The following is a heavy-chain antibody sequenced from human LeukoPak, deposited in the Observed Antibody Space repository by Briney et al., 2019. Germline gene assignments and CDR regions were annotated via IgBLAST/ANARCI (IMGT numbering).Heavy chain of an antibody. J-gene: IGHJ6*02. V-gene: IGHV3-53*01. CDR1: GFTVSTNY. Sequence: GGSLRLSCAASGFTVSTNYMNWVRQAPGKGLEWVSVIYSGGSTYYADSVKGRFTISRDNSKNTLYLQMNSLRAEDTAVYYCARDTVTTFRFRDYYYYGMDVWGQGTMVTVSS. CDR2: IYSGGST. D-gene: IGHD4-17*01. CDR3: ARDTVTTFRFRDYYYYGMDV.